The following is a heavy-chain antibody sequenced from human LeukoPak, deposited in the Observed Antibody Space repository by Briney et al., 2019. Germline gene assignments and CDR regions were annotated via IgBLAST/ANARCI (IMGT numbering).Heavy chain of an antibody. V-gene: IGHV4-34*01. Sequence: PSETLSLTCAVYGGSFSGYYWSWIRQPPGKGLEWIGEINHSGSTNYNPSLKSRVTISVDTSKNQFSLKLSSVTAADTAVYYCARGLMATISSLLDYWGQGTLVTVSS. D-gene: IGHD5-24*01. CDR1: GGSFSGYY. CDR2: INHSGST. J-gene: IGHJ4*02. CDR3: ARGLMATISSLLDY.